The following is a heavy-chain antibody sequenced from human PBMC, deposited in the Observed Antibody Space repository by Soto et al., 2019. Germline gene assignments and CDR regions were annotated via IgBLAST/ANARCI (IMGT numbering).Heavy chain of an antibody. CDR2: TYYRSKWYN. Sequence: KQSQTLSLTCAISGDSVSSNSAAWNWIRQSPSRGLEWLGRTYYRSKWYNDYAVSVKRRITINPDTSKNQFSLQLNSVTPEDTAVYYCARVVDCSGGSCYSTYDNWFDPWGQGTLVTVSS. J-gene: IGHJ5*02. CDR3: ARVVDCSGGSCYSTYDNWFDP. D-gene: IGHD2-15*01. CDR1: GDSVSSNSAA. V-gene: IGHV6-1*01.